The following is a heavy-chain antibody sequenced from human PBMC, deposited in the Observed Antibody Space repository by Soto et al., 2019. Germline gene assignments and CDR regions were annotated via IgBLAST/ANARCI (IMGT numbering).Heavy chain of an antibody. CDR3: GHSVPTTVTTSHFDY. D-gene: IGHD4-17*01. Sequence: QITLKESGPTLVKPTQTLTLTCTFSGFSLSTSGVGVGWIRQPPGKALEWLALIYWDDDKRYSPSLKSRLPITKDTSKNQVVLTMTNMDPVDTDTYDCGHSVPTTVTTSHFDYWGPGTLVTVSS. CDR2: IYWDDDK. V-gene: IGHV2-5*02. J-gene: IGHJ4*02. CDR1: GFSLSTSGVG.